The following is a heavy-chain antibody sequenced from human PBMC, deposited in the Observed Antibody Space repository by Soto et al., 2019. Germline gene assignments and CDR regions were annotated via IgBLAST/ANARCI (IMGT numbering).Heavy chain of an antibody. Sequence: PSETLSLTCTVSGGSISSYYWSWIRQPPGKGLEWIGYIYYSGSTNYNPSLKSRVTISVDTSKNQFSLKLSSVTAADTAVYYCARQLGRGWFAPWGQGTLVTVSS. J-gene: IGHJ5*02. D-gene: IGHD3-10*01. CDR1: GGSISSYY. CDR3: ARQLGRGWFAP. V-gene: IGHV4-59*01. CDR2: IYYSGST.